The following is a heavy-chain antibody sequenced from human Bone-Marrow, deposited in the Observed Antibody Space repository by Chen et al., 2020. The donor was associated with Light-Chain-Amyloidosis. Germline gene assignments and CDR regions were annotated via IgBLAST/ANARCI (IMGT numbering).Heavy chain of an antibody. CDR2: IYGTGAT. CDR1: GASISSDTYY. D-gene: IGHD3-16*01. CDR3: AKSGDLTGGAFYFDF. Sequence: QLQVHEAGPQLVKPSETLSLSCTVSGASISSDTYYWAWVRQPPGKGLEWLATIYGTGATYYNPCLGSRVTVSEDTSNNQLSLRLKFMTAADSAVYYCAKSGDLTGGAFYFDFWGHGALVTVSS. V-gene: IGHV4-39*01. J-gene: IGHJ4*01.